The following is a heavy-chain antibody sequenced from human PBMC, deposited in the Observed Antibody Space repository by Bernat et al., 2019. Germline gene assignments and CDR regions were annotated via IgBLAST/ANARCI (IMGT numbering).Heavy chain of an antibody. D-gene: IGHD1-14*01. CDR3: TRNHRGWFDP. J-gene: IGHJ5*02. CDR1: GFIFSDPY. Sequence: EVQLVESGGGLVQPGGSLRLSCAASGFIFSDPYMDWVRQAPGKGLEWVARIKNKGYSYTTEYAASVKGRFTSSRDDSKHSLYLQMNTLKTEDTALYYCTRNHRGWFDPWGQGTLVTVSS. V-gene: IGHV3-72*01. CDR2: IKNKGYSYTT.